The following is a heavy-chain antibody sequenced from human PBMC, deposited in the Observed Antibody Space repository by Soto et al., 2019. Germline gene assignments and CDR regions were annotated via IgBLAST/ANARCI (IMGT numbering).Heavy chain of an antibody. V-gene: IGHV1-8*01. J-gene: IGHJ6*02. CDR1: GYTFTSYD. CDR2: MNPNSGNT. D-gene: IGHD2-2*01. CDR3: ARAIGYCISTSCYGWYYYYGMDV. Sequence: QVQLVQSGAEVKKPGASVKVSCKASGYTFTSYDINWVRQATGQGLEWMGWMNPNSGNTGYAQKFQGRVTMTRNTSISTAYMELSSLRSDDTAVYYCARAIGYCISTSCYGWYYYYGMDVWGQGTTVTVSS.